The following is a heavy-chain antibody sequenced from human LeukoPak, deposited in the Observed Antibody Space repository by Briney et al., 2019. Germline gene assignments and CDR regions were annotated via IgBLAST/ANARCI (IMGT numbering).Heavy chain of an antibody. J-gene: IGHJ4*02. V-gene: IGHV3-30*02. CDR2: IWYDGSNK. Sequence: GGSLRLSCAASGFTFSSYGMHWVRQAPGKGLEWVAVIWYDGSNKYYADSVKGRFTISRDNSKNTLYLQMNSLRAEDTAVYYCAKDPWGTGDPYYFDHWGQGTLVTVSS. CDR3: AKDPWGTGDPYYFDH. D-gene: IGHD7-27*01. CDR1: GFTFSSYG.